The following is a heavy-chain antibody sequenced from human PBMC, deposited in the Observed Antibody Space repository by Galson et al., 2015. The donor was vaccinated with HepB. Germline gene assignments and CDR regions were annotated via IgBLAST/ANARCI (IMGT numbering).Heavy chain of an antibody. J-gene: IGHJ4*02. CDR3: AKEGRENSGWQFDS. CDR1: GFTFSNYA. D-gene: IGHD6-19*01. Sequence: SLRLSCAASGFTFSNYAMSWVRQAPGKGLEWVSAISGSGGSTYYADSVEGRFTISRDNSKNTLYLQMNSLRAEDTAVYYCAKEGRENSGWQFDSWGQGTLVTVSS. CDR2: ISGSGGST. V-gene: IGHV3-23*01.